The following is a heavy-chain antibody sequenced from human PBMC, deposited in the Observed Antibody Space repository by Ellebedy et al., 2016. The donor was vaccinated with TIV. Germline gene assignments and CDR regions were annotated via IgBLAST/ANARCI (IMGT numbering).Heavy chain of an antibody. CDR2: IKSKTDGGAT. D-gene: IGHD6-19*01. V-gene: IGHV3-15*01. CDR3: TTAKGSGWYNRNYYYGMDV. Sequence: GESLKISCVTSTFSFNNAWMTWVRQAPGKGLEWVGRIKSKTDGGATDYAAPVQGRFTISRDDSKNTLYLQMNSLKTEDTAVYYCTTAKGSGWYNRNYYYGMDVWGQGTTVTVSS. J-gene: IGHJ6*02. CDR1: TFSFNNAW.